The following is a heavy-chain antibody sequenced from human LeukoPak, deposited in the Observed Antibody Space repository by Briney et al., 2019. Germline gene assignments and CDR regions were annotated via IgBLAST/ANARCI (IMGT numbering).Heavy chain of an antibody. V-gene: IGHV4-39*07. J-gene: IGHJ4*02. CDR1: GGSISSSSYY. CDR3: ARDAGGSGGSCYNY. CDR2: IYHSGST. Sequence: SETLSLTCTVSGGSISSSSYYWGWIRQPPGKGLEWIGSIYHSGSTYYNPSLKSRVTISVDTSKNQFSLKLSSVTAADTAVYYCARDAGGSGGSCYNYWGQGTLVTVSS. D-gene: IGHD2-15*01.